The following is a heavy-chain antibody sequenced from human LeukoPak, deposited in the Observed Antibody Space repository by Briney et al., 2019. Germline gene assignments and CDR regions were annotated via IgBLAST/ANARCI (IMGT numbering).Heavy chain of an antibody. V-gene: IGHV3-23*01. D-gene: IGHD5-24*01. CDR2: ITSNTAST. J-gene: IGHJ4*02. CDR3: AKGGDGYDWGFDY. CDR1: GFTFSNYA. Sequence: GGSLRLSCAASGFTFSNYAMSWVRQVPGRGLEWVSGITSNTASTYYAESVKGRFTIFRDNSKNTLDLQMNSLRAEDTAVYYCAKGGDGYDWGFDYWGQGTLVTVSS.